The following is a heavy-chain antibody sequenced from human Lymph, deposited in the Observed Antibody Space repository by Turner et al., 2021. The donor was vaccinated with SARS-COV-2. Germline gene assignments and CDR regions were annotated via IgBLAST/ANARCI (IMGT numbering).Heavy chain of an antibody. CDR3: ARETVNNWVDP. Sequence: QVQLQESVPRLVKPLETLSFTCTVSGGSMNSNYWSWIRQHPGKRLEWIGYIYYRGSTNYNPSLESRVTISVDTSRNQFSLNLTSVTAADTAIYYCARETVNNWVDPWGQGTLVTVSS. V-gene: IGHV4-59*01. D-gene: IGHD2-21*02. CDR1: GGSMNSNY. CDR2: IYYRGST. J-gene: IGHJ5*02.